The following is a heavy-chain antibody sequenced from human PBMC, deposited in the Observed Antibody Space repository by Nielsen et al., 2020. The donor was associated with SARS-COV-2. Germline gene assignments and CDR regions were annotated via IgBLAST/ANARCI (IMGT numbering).Heavy chain of an antibody. D-gene: IGHD3-10*01. CDR3: AKDGVVRGDALDL. J-gene: IGHJ3*01. CDR2: VSSSGGST. Sequence: GESLKTSCAASGFTFNIYVMAWVRRAPGRGLQWVTGVSSSGGSTYYTDSVKGRFTISRDNSKNTLYLEMHSLRVEDTAVYYCAKDGVVRGDALDLWGQGTMVTVSS. V-gene: IGHV3-23*01. CDR1: GFTFNIYV.